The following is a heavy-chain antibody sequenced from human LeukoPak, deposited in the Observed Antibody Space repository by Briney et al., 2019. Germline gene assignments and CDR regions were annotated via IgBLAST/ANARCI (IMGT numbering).Heavy chain of an antibody. CDR3: FRSRGYSYGYSDY. J-gene: IGHJ4*02. Sequence: GGSLRLSCTPSGFTFGDYAMSWVRQAPGKGLEWVGFIRSKTYGGTTEYAASAKGRFTISRDDSKTIAYLQMDSLKTEDTAVYYCFRSRGYSYGYSDYWGQGTLVTVSS. D-gene: IGHD5-18*01. CDR1: GFTFGDYA. V-gene: IGHV3-49*04. CDR2: IRSKTYGGTT.